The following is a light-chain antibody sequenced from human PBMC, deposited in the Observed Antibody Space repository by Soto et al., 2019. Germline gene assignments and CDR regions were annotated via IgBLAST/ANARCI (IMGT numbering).Light chain of an antibody. Sequence: QSALTQPASVSGSAGQSITISCTGASSDVGGYNYVSWYQQHPGKAPKLMIYEVSNRPSGVSNRFSGSKSGNTASLTISGLQAEDEAHYYCSSYTSISTLVVFGGGTKLTV. V-gene: IGLV2-14*01. CDR1: SSDVGGYNY. CDR3: SSYTSISTLVV. CDR2: EVS. J-gene: IGLJ2*01.